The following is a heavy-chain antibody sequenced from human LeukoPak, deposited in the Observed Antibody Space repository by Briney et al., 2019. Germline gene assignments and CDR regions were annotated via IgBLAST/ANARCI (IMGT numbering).Heavy chain of an antibody. CDR1: GYTLTELS. V-gene: IGHV1-24*01. CDR3: ATDFSVGAIDFDY. CDR2: FDPEDDET. D-gene: IGHD1-26*01. J-gene: IGHJ4*02. Sequence: ASVKVSCKVSGYTLTELSMHWVRQAPGKGLEWMGGFDPEDDETIYAQKFQGRVTMTEDTSTDTAYMELSSLRSEDTAVYYCATDFSVGAIDFDYWGQGTLVTVSS.